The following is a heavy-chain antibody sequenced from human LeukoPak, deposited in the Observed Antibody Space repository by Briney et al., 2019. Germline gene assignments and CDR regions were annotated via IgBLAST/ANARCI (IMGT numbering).Heavy chain of an antibody. V-gene: IGHV1-46*01. D-gene: IGHD3-22*01. J-gene: IGHJ5*02. CDR3: ARDDAVYYYDSSGYYPNWFDP. CDR2: INPSGGST. CDR1: GYTFTSYY. Sequence: ASVKVSCKASGYTFTSYYMHWVRQAPGQGLEWMGIINPSGGSTSYAQKFQGRVTMTRDTSTSTVYMELSSLRSEDTAVYYRARDDAVYYYDSSGYYPNWFDPWGQGTLVTVSS.